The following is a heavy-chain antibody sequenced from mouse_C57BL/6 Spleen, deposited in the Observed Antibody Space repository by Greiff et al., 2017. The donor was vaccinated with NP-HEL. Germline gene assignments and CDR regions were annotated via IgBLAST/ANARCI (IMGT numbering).Heavy chain of an antibody. Sequence: VKLVESGAELVRPGASVTLSCKASGYTFTDYEMHWVKQTPVHGLEWIGAIDPETGGTAYNQKFKGKAILTADKSSSTAYMELRSLTSEDSAVYYCTMIYYDFLFAYWGQGTLVTVSA. CDR2: IDPETGGT. V-gene: IGHV1-15*01. D-gene: IGHD2-4*01. CDR1: GYTFTDYE. J-gene: IGHJ3*01. CDR3: TMIYYDFLFAY.